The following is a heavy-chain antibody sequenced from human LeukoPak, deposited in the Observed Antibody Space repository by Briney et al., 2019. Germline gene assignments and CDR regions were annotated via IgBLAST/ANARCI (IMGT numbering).Heavy chain of an antibody. J-gene: IGHJ4*02. CDR1: GFTFSNYW. D-gene: IGHD3-22*01. CDR3: VRSAFHAGSGNYYDY. V-gene: IGHV3-74*03. CDR2: IDNAGSIT. Sequence: GGSLRLPCAASGFTFSNYWIHWVRQAPGKGLVWVSRIDNAGSITTYADSVKGRFTISRDNAENTLYLQMNSLRVEDTAVYYCVRSAFHAGSGNYYDYWGQGTLVTVSS.